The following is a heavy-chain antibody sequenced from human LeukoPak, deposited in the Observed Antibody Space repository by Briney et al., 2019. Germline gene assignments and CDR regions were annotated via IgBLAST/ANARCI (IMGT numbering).Heavy chain of an antibody. V-gene: IGHV3-23*01. Sequence: GGSLRLSCAASGFTFSSYAMSWVRQAPGKGLEWVSAISGSGGSTYYADSVKGRFTISRDNSKNTLYLQMNSLRAEDTAVYYCAKDLGRIQTYGMDVWGQGTTVTVSS. CDR1: GFTFSSYA. CDR3: AKDLGRIQTYGMDV. CDR2: ISGSGGST. J-gene: IGHJ6*02.